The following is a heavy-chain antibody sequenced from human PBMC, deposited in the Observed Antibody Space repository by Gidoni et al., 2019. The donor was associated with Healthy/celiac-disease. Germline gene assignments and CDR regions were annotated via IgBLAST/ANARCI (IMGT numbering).Heavy chain of an antibody. CDR2: INHSGST. Sequence: QVQLQQWGAGLLKPSETLSPTCAVYGGSFSGYYWSWIRQPPGKGLEWIGEINHSGSTNYNPSLKSRVTISVDTSKNQFSLKLSSVTAADTAVYYCARAGWGAKYFQHWGQGTLVTVSS. CDR1: GGSFSGYY. D-gene: IGHD3-16*01. V-gene: IGHV4-34*01. CDR3: ARAGWGAKYFQH. J-gene: IGHJ1*01.